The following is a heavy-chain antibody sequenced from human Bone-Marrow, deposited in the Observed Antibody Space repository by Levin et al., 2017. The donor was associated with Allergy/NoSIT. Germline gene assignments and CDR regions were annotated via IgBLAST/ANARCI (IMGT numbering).Heavy chain of an antibody. CDR1: GGTFSNDA. CDR2: IIPVFQVA. Sequence: VASVKVSCKASGGTFSNDAITWVRQAPGQGLEWMGGIIPVFQVANHAQKFQGRVMVTADESGSTVYMELRSLRSDDTAVYYCARGSREVDALDIWGQGTMVTVS. D-gene: IGHD1-26*01. V-gene: IGHV1-69*13. J-gene: IGHJ3*02. CDR3: ARGSREVDALDI.